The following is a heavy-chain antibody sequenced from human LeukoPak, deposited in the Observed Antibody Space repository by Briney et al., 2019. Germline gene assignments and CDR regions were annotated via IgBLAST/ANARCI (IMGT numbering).Heavy chain of an antibody. CDR3: ARGGFYYDFWSGRDY. Sequence: ASVKVSCKASGYSFSTYAITWVRQAPGQGLEWMAWISANNGKTKYAQKFQGRVTVTTESYTSTAYMELRSLKSDDTAVYYCARGGFYYDFWSGRDYWGQGTLVTVSS. CDR2: ISANNGKT. V-gene: IGHV1-18*01. J-gene: IGHJ4*02. CDR1: GYSFSTYA. D-gene: IGHD3-3*01.